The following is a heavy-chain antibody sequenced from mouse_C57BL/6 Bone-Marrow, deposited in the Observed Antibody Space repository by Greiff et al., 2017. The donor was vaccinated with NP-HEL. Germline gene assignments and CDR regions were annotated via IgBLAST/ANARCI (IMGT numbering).Heavy chain of an antibody. CDR3: ARRGDPSMDY. CDR2: ISSGGSYT. J-gene: IGHJ4*01. V-gene: IGHV5-6*02. D-gene: IGHD2-13*01. CDR1: GFTFSSYG. Sequence: EVKVVESGGDLVKPGGSLKLSCAASGFTFSSYGMSWVRQTPDKRLEWVATISSGGSYTYYPDSVKGRFTISRDNAKNTLYLQMSSLESEDTAMYYCARRGDPSMDYWGQGTSVTVSS.